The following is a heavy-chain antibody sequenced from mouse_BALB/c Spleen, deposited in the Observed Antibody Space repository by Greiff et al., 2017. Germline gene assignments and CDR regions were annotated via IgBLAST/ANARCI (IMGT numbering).Heavy chain of an antibody. CDR1: GFTFSSYG. Sequence: EVNLMESGGGLVQPGGSLKLSCAASGFTFSSYGMSWVRQTPDKRLELVATINSNGGSTYYPDSVKGRFTISRDNAKNTLYLQMSSLKSEDTAMYYCARQLGLRGFAYWGQGTLVTVSA. J-gene: IGHJ3*01. D-gene: IGHD3-1*01. CDR2: INSNGGST. V-gene: IGHV5-6-3*01. CDR3: ARQLGLRGFAY.